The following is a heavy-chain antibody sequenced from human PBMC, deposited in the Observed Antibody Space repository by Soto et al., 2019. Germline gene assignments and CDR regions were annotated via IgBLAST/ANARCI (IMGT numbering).Heavy chain of an antibody. V-gene: IGHV4-34*01. Sequence: SETRSLTCDVSGDSLSGYFCNWLRQPPGKGLEWIGEISQVGRARYNPSLETRITISVDTSKTQFSLNLTSVTDADTAVYYCARGYGYFRQWGQGALVTVAS. CDR2: ISQVGRA. CDR1: GDSLSGYF. CDR3: ARGYGYFRQ. D-gene: IGHD4-17*01. J-gene: IGHJ4*02.